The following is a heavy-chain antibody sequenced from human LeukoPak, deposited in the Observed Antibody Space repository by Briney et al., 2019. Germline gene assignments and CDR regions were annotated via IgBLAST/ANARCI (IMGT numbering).Heavy chain of an antibody. D-gene: IGHD6-19*01. CDR3: AAESSAWSAFDI. Sequence: GGSLRLSCAASGLTFSSHWMFWVRQAPGKGLVWVSQTDRDGKTTGYADSVKGRFTISRDNAKNTLYLQMNSLRAEDTAVYYCAAESSAWSAFDIWGQGTMVTVSA. CDR2: TDRDGKTT. CDR1: GLTFSSHW. J-gene: IGHJ3*02. V-gene: IGHV3-74*01.